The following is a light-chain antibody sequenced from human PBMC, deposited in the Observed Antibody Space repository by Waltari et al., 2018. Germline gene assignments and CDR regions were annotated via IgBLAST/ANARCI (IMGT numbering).Light chain of an antibody. J-gene: IGLJ1*01. CDR3: QVGGYYNGPYV. CDR2: HDS. CDR1: NIGTKS. V-gene: IGLV3-21*04. Sequence: SYVLTQPPSVSMAPGKTARITCGGNNIGTKSVHWYQQKPGQAPILVISHDSDRPSRVPGRFSGSKSGNTGTLTIYKVGAGGGAGYYWQVGGYYNGPYVFGTGTKGTGL.